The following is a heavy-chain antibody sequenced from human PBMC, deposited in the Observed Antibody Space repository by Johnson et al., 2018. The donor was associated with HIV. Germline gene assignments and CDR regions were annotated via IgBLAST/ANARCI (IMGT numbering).Heavy chain of an antibody. V-gene: IGHV3-15*01. CDR1: GFTFSNAW. Sequence: VQLVESGGGLVTSGGSLRLSCVASGFTFSNAWMSWVRQAPGKGLEWVGRIKSKTDGGTRDYAAPVKGRFTISRDDSKNRLHLQMNSLKTEDTAVYYCTTGLTIFGVVILDAFDIWGQGTMVTVSS. CDR2: IKSKTDGGTR. J-gene: IGHJ3*02. CDR3: TTGLTIFGVVILDAFDI. D-gene: IGHD3-3*01.